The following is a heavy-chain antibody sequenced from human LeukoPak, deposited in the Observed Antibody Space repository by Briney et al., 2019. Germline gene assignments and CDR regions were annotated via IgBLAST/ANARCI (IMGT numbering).Heavy chain of an antibody. D-gene: IGHD3-9*01. V-gene: IGHV3-11*01. CDR3: ARSIGLTGGGVDV. CDR2: ITNGGCTI. Sequence: GGSLRLSCAASGFTFSDYNMNWVRQAPGKGLEWVSYITNGGCTIHHADSVKGRFTISRDNAKKTLYLQMNSLRAEDTAVYYCARSIGLTGGGVDVWGQGTTVTVSS. J-gene: IGHJ6*02. CDR1: GFTFSDYN.